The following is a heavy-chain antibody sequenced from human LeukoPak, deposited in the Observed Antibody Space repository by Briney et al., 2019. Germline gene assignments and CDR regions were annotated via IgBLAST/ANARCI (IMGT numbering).Heavy chain of an antibody. CDR3: AKDGSAGWDWYLDL. CDR1: GFTFSSYA. CDR2: ISGSGGST. D-gene: IGHD1-26*01. J-gene: IGHJ2*01. V-gene: IGHV3-23*01. Sequence: GGSLRLSCAASGFTFSSYAMSWVRQAPGKGLEGFSAISGSGGSTYYADSVKGRFTISRDNSKNTLYLQINSLRAEDTAVYYCAKDGSAGWDWYLDLWGRGTLVTVSS.